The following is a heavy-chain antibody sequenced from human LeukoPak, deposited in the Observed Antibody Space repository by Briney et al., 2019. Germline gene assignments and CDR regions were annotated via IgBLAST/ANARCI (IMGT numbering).Heavy chain of an antibody. Sequence: GGSLRLSCAASGFTFSSYAMHWVRQAPGKGLEWVAVISYDGSNKYYADSVKGRFTISRDNSKNTLYLQMNSLRAEDTAVYYCAKDLYPLDYYFDYWGQGTLVTVSS. J-gene: IGHJ4*02. CDR2: ISYDGSNK. CDR1: GFTFSSYA. CDR3: AKDLYPLDYYFDY. V-gene: IGHV3-30*04. D-gene: IGHD2-8*01.